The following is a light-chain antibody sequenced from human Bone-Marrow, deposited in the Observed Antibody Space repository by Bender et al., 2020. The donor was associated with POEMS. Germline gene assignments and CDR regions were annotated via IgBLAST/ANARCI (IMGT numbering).Light chain of an antibody. Sequence: QSALTQPASVSGSPEQTVTISCTGTSSDVGGYNYVSWYQHHPGKAPKLMIYDVTNRPSGISNRFSGSKSGNTASLTISGLQAEDEAYYYCSSYTPRSSIVPFGGGTKLTVL. CDR2: DVT. CDR3: SSYTPRSSIVP. CDR1: SSDVGGYNY. J-gene: IGLJ2*01. V-gene: IGLV2-14*03.